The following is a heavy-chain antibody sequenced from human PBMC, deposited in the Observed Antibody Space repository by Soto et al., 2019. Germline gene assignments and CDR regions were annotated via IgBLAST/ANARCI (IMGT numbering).Heavy chain of an antibody. J-gene: IGHJ4*02. Sequence: QLQLQESGPGLVMPSETLSLTCTVSGDSISGSPYFWGWIRQPPGKRLEWIGSIFYDGYTVYSPSLQSRVTISVDTSKNQFPLRLTSVAAADTAIYFCARLQAAVPHYWGQGTLVTVSS. D-gene: IGHD6-13*01. CDR2: IFYDGYT. V-gene: IGHV4-39*01. CDR1: GDSISGSPYF. CDR3: ARLQAAVPHY.